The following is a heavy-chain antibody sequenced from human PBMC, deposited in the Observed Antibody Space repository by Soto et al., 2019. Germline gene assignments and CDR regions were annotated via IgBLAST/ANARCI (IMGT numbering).Heavy chain of an antibody. CDR3: EKDRYNTGRYHFDY. CDR1: GFTFHDYA. D-gene: IGHD1-20*01. CDR2: ISWDGGST. V-gene: IGHV3-43D*04. J-gene: IGHJ4*01. Sequence: GGSLRLSCAASGFTFHDYAMHWVRQIPGKGLEWVSFISWDGGSTYYTDSVKGRFTISRDNSKNSLYLQMNSMRAADTALYYCEKDRYNTGRYHFDYWGQGTLVTVSS.